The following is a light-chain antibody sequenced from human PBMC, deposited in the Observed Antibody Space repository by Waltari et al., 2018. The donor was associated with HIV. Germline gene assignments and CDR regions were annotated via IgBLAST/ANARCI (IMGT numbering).Light chain of an antibody. J-gene: IGLJ3*02. Sequence: QSALTQPASVSGSPVQAIAISCSGTSIDVGWYQYVTWYQPHPGKAPKLMIFDVSNRPSGVSNRFSGSKSGNTASLTISGLQAEDEAHYFCSSYTSTTTLVVFGGGTKLTVL. CDR2: DVS. CDR1: SIDVGWYQY. CDR3: SSYTSTTTLVV. V-gene: IGLV2-14*03.